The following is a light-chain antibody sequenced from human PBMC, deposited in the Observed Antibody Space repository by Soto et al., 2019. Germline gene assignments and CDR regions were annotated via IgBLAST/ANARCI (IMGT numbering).Light chain of an antibody. V-gene: IGKV1-5*03. Sequence: DVQMTQYPSTLSASVGDRVTITCRASQSINNWLAWYQQGPGKAPKLLIYKASTLETGVPSRFSGSGSGTEFTLTITGLQPDDFATYYCQQYAGYSRTFGQGTKVDIK. J-gene: IGKJ1*01. CDR1: QSINNW. CDR2: KAS. CDR3: QQYAGYSRT.